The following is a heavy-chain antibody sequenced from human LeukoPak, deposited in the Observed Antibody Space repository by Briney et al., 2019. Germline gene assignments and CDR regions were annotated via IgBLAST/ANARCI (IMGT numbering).Heavy chain of an antibody. CDR3: ARGVVQGLGMDV. CDR2: ISGSGGST. J-gene: IGHJ6*04. Sequence: PGGSLRLSCAASGFTFSSYAMSWVRQAPGKGLEWVSAISGSGGSTYYADSVKGRFTISRDNSKNTLYLQMNSLRAEDTAVYYCARGVVQGLGMDVWGKGTTVTVSS. CDR1: GFTFSSYA. D-gene: IGHD6-6*01. V-gene: IGHV3-23*01.